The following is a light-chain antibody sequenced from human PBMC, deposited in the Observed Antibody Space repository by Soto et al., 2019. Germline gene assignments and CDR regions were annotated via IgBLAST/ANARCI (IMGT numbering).Light chain of an antibody. J-gene: IGLJ2*01. V-gene: IGLV2-14*03. CDR2: NVS. Sequence: QSALTQPASVSGSPGQSITISCTGTSSDVGGYNYVSWYQHHPGKAPKLLIYNVSDRPSGVSNRFSGSKSGNTASLIISGIQAEDEADYYCNSYTASRTLVFGGGTKLTVL. CDR3: NSYTASRTLV. CDR1: SSDVGGYNY.